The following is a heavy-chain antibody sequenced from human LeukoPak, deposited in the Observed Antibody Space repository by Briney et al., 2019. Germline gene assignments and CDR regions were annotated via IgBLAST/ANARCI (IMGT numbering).Heavy chain of an antibody. J-gene: IGHJ5*02. CDR2: IYPGDFDT. Sequence: GESLKISCKGSGYSFTSYWIGWVRQMPGKGLEWMGIIYPGDFDTRYSPSFQGQVTISADKSISTAYLQWSSLKASDTAMYYCARGYCSGGSCRNWFDPWGQGTLVTVSS. V-gene: IGHV5-51*01. CDR3: ARGYCSGGSCRNWFDP. D-gene: IGHD2-15*01. CDR1: GYSFTSYW.